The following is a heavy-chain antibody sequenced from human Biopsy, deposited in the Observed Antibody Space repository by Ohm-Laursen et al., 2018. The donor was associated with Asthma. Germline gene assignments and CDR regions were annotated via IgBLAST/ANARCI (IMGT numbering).Heavy chain of an antibody. D-gene: IGHD3-22*01. J-gene: IGHJ3*01. V-gene: IGHV3-23*01. CDR2: ISPDGRSA. Sequence: SLRLSCTASGFTFGGYAMSWARQAPGKGLEWVSTISPDGRSAHGPDSFQGRFTISRDNSKDTLYLQMSSLRADGTAVYYCVKDTLEDRGGYYTFDVWGQGTMVTVSS. CDR1: GFTFGGYA. CDR3: VKDTLEDRGGYYTFDV.